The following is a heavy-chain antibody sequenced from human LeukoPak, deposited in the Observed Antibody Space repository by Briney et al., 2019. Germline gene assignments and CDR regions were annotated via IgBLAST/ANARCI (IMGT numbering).Heavy chain of an antibody. V-gene: IGHV4-59*01. J-gene: IGHJ5*02. D-gene: IGHD3-10*01. CDR3: ARDIYGSGHGWFDV. Sequence: TSETLSLTCSVSGVSISTYYWSWIRQPPGKGLEWTGYIHYTGSTNYNPSLKSRVTISVDTSKRQLSLMLRSVTAADTAVYYCARDIYGSGHGWFDVWGQGTLVTVSS. CDR1: GVSISTYY. CDR2: IHYTGST.